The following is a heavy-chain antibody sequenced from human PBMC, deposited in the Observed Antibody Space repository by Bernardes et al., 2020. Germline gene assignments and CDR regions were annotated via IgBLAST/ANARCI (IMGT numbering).Heavy chain of an antibody. V-gene: IGHV4-31*01. D-gene: IGHD2-2*01. CDR3: ARLANCSSTRCPVAFDI. Sequence: SETLSLTCTVSGGSISFGGDYWSWIRQHPVKGLEWIGYIYSTGTTYYNPSLESLITISHDTSKNQFSLRLSSVTAADTAVYYCARLANCSSTRCPVAFDIWGQGTMVTVSS. CDR1: GGSISFGGDY. CDR2: IYSTGTT. J-gene: IGHJ3*02.